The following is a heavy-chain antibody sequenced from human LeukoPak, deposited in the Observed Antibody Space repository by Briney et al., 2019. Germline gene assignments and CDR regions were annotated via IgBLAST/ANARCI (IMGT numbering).Heavy chain of an antibody. CDR1: GFTFSSYA. D-gene: IGHD1-26*01. J-gene: IGHJ4*02. CDR2: ISSSSSTI. CDR3: AKDSPVATW. Sequence: GSLRLSCAASGFTFSSYAMSWVRQAPGKGLEWVSYISSSSSTIYYADSVKGRFTISRDNSKNTLYLQMDSLRADDTAKYYCAKDSPVATWWGQGTLVTASS. V-gene: IGHV3-23*01.